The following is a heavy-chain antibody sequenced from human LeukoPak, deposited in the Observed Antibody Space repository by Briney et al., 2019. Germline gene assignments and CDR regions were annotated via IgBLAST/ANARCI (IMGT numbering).Heavy chain of an antibody. CDR1: GASIGSGSFH. CDR2: IYTSGST. CDR3: ARSVEGYCRGGSCYYYSYYMDV. V-gene: IGHV4-61*02. D-gene: IGHD2-15*01. Sequence: SSETLSLTCAVSGASIGSGSFHWNWIRQPAGKGLEWIGRIYTSGSTNYNPSLKSRVTISVDTSKNQFSLKLSSVTAADTAVYYCARSVEGYCRGGSCYYYSYYMDVWGKGTTVTVSS. J-gene: IGHJ6*03.